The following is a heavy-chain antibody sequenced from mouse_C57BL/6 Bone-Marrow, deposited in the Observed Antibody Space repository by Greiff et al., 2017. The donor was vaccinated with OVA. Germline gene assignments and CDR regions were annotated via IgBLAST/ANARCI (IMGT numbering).Heavy chain of an antibody. Sequence: VKLMESGPGLVQPSQSLSITCTVSGFSLTSYGVHWVRQSPGKGLEWLGVIWSGGSTDYNAAFISRLSISKDNSKSQVFFKMNSLQADDTAIYYCARTVYYDYDGVFYYAMDYWGQGTSVTVSS. V-gene: IGHV2-2*01. J-gene: IGHJ4*01. CDR1: GFSLTSYG. CDR3: ARTVYYDYDGVFYYAMDY. D-gene: IGHD2-4*01. CDR2: IWSGGST.